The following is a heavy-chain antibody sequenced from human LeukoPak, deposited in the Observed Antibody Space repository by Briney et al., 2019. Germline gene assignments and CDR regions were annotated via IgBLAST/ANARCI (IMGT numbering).Heavy chain of an antibody. CDR1: GYTFTGYY. CDR2: VNPNSGGT. D-gene: IGHD6-19*01. Sequence: GASVKVSCKASGYTFTGYYMHWVRQAPGQGLEWMGWVNPNSGGTNYAQKFQGRVTMTRDTSISTAYMELSRLRSDDTAVYYCARVAYSSGWRLHDAFDIWGQGTMVTVSS. J-gene: IGHJ3*02. V-gene: IGHV1-2*02. CDR3: ARVAYSSGWRLHDAFDI.